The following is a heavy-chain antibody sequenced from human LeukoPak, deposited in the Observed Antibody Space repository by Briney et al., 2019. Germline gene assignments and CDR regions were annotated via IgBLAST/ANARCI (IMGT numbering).Heavy chain of an antibody. D-gene: IGHD1-26*01. Sequence: ASVKVSCKASGYTFTNYGISWVRQAPGQGPEWMGWISAYNGNTNYAQSVQGRVIMTTDTSTSTAYLEVRSLTFDDTAVYYCARESLVGAHTPHDYWGQGTLVTVSS. CDR1: GYTFTNYG. V-gene: IGHV1-18*01. CDR3: ARESLVGAHTPHDY. CDR2: ISAYNGNT. J-gene: IGHJ4*02.